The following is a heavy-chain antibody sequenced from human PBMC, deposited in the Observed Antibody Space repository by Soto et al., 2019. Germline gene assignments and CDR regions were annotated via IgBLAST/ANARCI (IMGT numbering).Heavy chain of an antibody. Sequence: SETLSLTCTVSGGSISSYYWSWIRQPPGKGLEWIGYIYYSGSTNYNPSLKSRVTLTVDTSKNQFSLKLSSVTAADTAVYYCAGWVHLGELSLGNWFDPWGQGTLVTVSS. V-gene: IGHV4-59*01. CDR3: AGWVHLGELSLGNWFDP. CDR2: IYYSGST. D-gene: IGHD3-16*02. J-gene: IGHJ5*02. CDR1: GGSISSYY.